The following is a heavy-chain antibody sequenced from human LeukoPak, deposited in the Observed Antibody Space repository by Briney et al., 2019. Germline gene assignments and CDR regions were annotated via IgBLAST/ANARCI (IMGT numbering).Heavy chain of an antibody. CDR1: GYTFTGYY. V-gene: IGHV1-2*02. CDR2: INPNSGGT. D-gene: IGHD2-2*02. Sequence: ASVKVSCKASGYTFTGYYLHWVRQAPGQGLEWMGWINPNSGGTNYAQKFQGRVTMTRDTSISTACMELSRLRSDDTAVYYCARGREPAAILIAFDIWGQGTMVTVSS. J-gene: IGHJ3*02. CDR3: ARGREPAAILIAFDI.